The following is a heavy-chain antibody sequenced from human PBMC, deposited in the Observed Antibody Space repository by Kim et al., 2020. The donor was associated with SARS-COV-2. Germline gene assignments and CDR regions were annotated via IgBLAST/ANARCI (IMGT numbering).Heavy chain of an antibody. V-gene: IGHV3-7*03. Sequence: SEKFLVDSVNGRFTISGDNANNSLYLQMNSLRAEDSAVYYCARGDSSSGDYWGQGALVTVSS. D-gene: IGHD6-13*01. CDR3: ARGDSSSGDY. J-gene: IGHJ4*02. CDR2: SEK.